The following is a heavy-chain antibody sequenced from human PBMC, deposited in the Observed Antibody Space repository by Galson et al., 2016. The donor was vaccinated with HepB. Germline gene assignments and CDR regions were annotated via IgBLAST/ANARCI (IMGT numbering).Heavy chain of an antibody. CDR1: GFTFSSYA. D-gene: IGHD6-13*01. Sequence: SLRLSCAASGFTFSSYAMSWVRQAPGKGLEWVSRVNSDGGSTTYADSVKGRFTITRDNAKNMLYLQMNSLRAGDTAVYYCAGSIGATAPFDYWGQGTLVTVSS. CDR3: AGSIGATAPFDY. V-gene: IGHV3-74*01. CDR2: VNSDGGST. J-gene: IGHJ4*02.